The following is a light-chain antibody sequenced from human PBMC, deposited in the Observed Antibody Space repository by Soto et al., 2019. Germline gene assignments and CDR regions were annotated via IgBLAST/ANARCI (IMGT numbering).Light chain of an antibody. CDR3: QSYDSSLSGDVV. V-gene: IGLV1-40*01. Sequence: QLVLTQPPSVSGAPGQRVTISCTGSSSNIGAGYDVHWYQQLPGTAPKLLIYGNSNRPSGVPDRFSGSKSGTSASLAITGLRAEDEADYYCQSYDSSLSGDVVFGGGTKLTVL. J-gene: IGLJ2*01. CDR1: SSNIGAGYD. CDR2: GNS.